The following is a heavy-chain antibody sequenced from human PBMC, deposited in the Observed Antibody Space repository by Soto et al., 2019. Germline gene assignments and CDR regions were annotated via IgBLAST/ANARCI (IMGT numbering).Heavy chain of an antibody. CDR2: IYHSGST. CDR3: ARLRNTYYYDSSGMDYFDY. D-gene: IGHD3-22*01. J-gene: IGHJ4*02. V-gene: IGHV4-38-2*02. Sequence: SETLSLTCTVSGYSISSGYYWGWIRQPPGKGLEWIGSIYHSGSTYYNPSLKSRVTISVDTSKNQFSLKLGSVTAADTAVYYCARLRNTYYYDSSGMDYFDYWGQGTLVTVSS. CDR1: GYSISSGYY.